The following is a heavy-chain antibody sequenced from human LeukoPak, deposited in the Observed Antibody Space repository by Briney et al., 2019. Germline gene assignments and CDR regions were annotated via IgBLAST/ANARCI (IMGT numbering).Heavy chain of an antibody. D-gene: IGHD3-9*01. V-gene: IGHV4-39*01. CDR3: ARLPYYDILTGPVNAFDI. J-gene: IGHJ3*02. CDR1: GGSIRNSNYY. Sequence: SETLSLTXTVSGGSIRNSNYYWGWIRQPPGKGLEWIGSIYYTGRSTYYNPSLKSGVTISIDTSKNQFSLKLSSVTAADTAVFYCARLPYYDILTGPVNAFDIWGQGTMVTVSS. CDR2: IYYTGRST.